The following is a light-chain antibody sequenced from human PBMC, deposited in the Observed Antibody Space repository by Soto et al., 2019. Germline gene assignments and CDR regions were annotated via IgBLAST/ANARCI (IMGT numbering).Light chain of an antibody. CDR2: RNN. CDR1: TSNIGSNY. Sequence: QSVLTQPPSASGTPGQRVTISCSGSTSNIGSNYVYWYQQLPGTAPKLLIYRNNQRPSGVPDRFSGAKSGTSASLAIRGLTTDHEDPYPCATSDDSLSGYICGTGTKVNV. J-gene: IGLJ1*01. V-gene: IGLV1-47*01. CDR3: ATSDDSLSGYI.